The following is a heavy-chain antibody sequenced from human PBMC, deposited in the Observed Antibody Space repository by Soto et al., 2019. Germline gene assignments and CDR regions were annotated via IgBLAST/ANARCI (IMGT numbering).Heavy chain of an antibody. Sequence: QLQLQESGSGLVKPSQTLSLTCAVSGASISSGGYSWSWIRQPPGKGLEWIGYMYQSERTYYNSSIKSRGTISVDRSKNQFSLKLSSVTAADTAMYYCARARYCSGGSCYSDYWGQGILVTVSS. CDR2: MYQSERT. CDR1: GASISSGGYS. D-gene: IGHD2-15*01. CDR3: ARARYCSGGSCYSDY. J-gene: IGHJ4*02. V-gene: IGHV4-30-2*01.